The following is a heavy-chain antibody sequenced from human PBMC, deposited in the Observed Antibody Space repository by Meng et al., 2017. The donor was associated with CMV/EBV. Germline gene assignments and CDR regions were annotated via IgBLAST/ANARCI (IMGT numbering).Heavy chain of an antibody. CDR1: GYTFTGYY. Sequence: ASVKVSCKASGYTFTGYYMYWVRQAPGQGLEWMGWINPNSGGTKYAQKFQGRVTMTRDTSISTAYMEVSRLRSDDTAVYYCARNGLPTPFWSGLGAPNWFDPWGQGTLVTVSS. CDR3: ARNGLPTPFWSGLGAPNWFDP. D-gene: IGHD3-3*01. J-gene: IGHJ5*02. CDR2: INPNSGGT. V-gene: IGHV1-2*02.